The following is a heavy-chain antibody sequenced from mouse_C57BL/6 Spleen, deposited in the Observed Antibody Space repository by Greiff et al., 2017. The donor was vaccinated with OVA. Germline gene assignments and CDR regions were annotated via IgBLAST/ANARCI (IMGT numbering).Heavy chain of an antibody. J-gene: IGHJ4*01. Sequence: VQLKESGPELVKPGASVKISCKASGYAFSSSWMNWVKQRPGKGLEWIGRIYPGDGDTNYNGKFKGKATLTADKSSSTAYMQLSSLTSEDSAVYFCARDYGSIYYAMDYWGQGTSVTVSS. V-gene: IGHV1-82*01. CDR2: IYPGDGDT. D-gene: IGHD1-1*01. CDR3: ARDYGSIYYAMDY. CDR1: GYAFSSSW.